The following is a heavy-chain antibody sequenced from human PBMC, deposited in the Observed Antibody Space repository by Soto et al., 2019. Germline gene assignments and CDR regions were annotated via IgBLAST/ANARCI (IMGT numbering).Heavy chain of an antibody. CDR1: GYSFTSYW. V-gene: IGHV5-51*01. D-gene: IGHD5-18*01. Sequence: GESLKISCKGSGYSFTSYWIGWVRQMPGKGLEWMGIIYPGDSDTRYSPSFQGQVTISADKSISTAYLQWSGLKASDTAMYYCARHGSSYGPIYYYYGMDVWGQGTTVTVSS. CDR2: IYPGDSDT. CDR3: ARHGSSYGPIYYYYGMDV. J-gene: IGHJ6*02.